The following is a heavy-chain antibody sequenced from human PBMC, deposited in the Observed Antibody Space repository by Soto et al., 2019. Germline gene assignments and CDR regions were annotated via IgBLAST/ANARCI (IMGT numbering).Heavy chain of an antibody. V-gene: IGHV3-23*01. CDR3: ATDQRGLGIAGYDAFDI. CDR2: ISSGGDIT. D-gene: IGHD2-21*01. J-gene: IGHJ3*02. Sequence: EVQLLQSGGGLVQPGGSLRLSCAASGFSFTNYAFNWVRQAPGTGLEWVSTISSGGDITYYAESVKGRFTSSRDNSRNTLYVQMNSLRVDDTAVYYCATDQRGLGIAGYDAFDIWGQGTMVTVSS. CDR1: GFSFTNYA.